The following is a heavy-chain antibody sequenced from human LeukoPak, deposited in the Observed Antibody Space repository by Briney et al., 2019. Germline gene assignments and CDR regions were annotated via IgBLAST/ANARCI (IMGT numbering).Heavy chain of an antibody. CDR3: AREGYYSGMDV. J-gene: IGHJ6*02. Sequence: PGGSLRLSCAASGFTFSNYGMHWVRQAPGKGLEWVAVIWYDGSYKYYADSVKGRFTISRDNSKNTLYLQMNSLRAEDTAVYYCAREGYYSGMDVWGQGTTVTVSS. V-gene: IGHV3-33*01. CDR2: IWYDGSYK. CDR1: GFTFSNYG.